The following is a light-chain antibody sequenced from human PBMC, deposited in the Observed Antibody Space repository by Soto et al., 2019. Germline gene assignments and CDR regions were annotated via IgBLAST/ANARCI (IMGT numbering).Light chain of an antibody. CDR1: QSVSSSY. CDR3: RQHRSSPLYP. Sequence: EIVLTQSPGTLSLSPGERATLSCRASQSVSSSYLAWYQQKPGQAPMLLIYGAASRATGIPDRFSGSGSGKDFTLAIRRLKLVDYAVHFCRQHRSSPLYPVGQSTKQEIK. J-gene: IGKJ2*01. V-gene: IGKV3-20*01. CDR2: GAA.